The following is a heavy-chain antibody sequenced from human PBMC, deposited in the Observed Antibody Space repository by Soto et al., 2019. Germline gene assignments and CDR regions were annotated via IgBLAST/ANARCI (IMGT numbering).Heavy chain of an antibody. D-gene: IGHD1-7*01. Sequence: PSETLSLTCTVSGGSISRYYWTWIRQSPGKGLEWIGYIYYSGTTNYNPSLNSRATMSVDTSNNQFSLQLRSVTAADTALYYCAGHPGRTVTTYYLDYWGQGTLVTVSS. J-gene: IGHJ4*02. CDR1: GGSISRYY. CDR3: AGHPGRTVTTYYLDY. CDR2: IYYSGTT. V-gene: IGHV4-59*01.